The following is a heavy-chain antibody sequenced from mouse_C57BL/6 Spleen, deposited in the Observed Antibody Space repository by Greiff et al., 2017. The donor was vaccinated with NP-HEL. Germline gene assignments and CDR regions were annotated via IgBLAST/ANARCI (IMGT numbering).Heavy chain of an antibody. CDR3: ARKDYGSSYDYAMDY. Sequence: EVQVVESGGGLVQPGGSLKLSCAASGFTFSDYGMAWVRQAPRKGPEWVAFISNLAYSIYYADTVTGRVTISRENAKNTLYLEMSSLRSEDTAMYYCARKDYGSSYDYAMDYWGQGTSVTVSS. CDR2: ISNLAYSI. J-gene: IGHJ4*01. D-gene: IGHD1-1*01. CDR1: GFTFSDYG. V-gene: IGHV5-15*01.